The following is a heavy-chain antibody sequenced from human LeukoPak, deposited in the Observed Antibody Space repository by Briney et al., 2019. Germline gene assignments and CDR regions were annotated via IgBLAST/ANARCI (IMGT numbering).Heavy chain of an antibody. D-gene: IGHD1-26*01. CDR2: IYTSGNT. CDR3: ARVLVGASYYYYYMDV. CDR1: GGSFSGYY. J-gene: IGHJ6*03. V-gene: IGHV4-59*10. Sequence: SETLSLTCAVYGGSFSGYYWSWIRQPAGKGLEWIGRIYTSGNTNYNPSLKSRVITSVDKSKNQFSLKLSSVTAADTAVYYCARVLVGASYYYYYMDVWGKGTTVTVSS.